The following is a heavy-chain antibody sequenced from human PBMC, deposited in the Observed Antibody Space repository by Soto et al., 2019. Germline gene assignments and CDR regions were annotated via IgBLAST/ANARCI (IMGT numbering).Heavy chain of an antibody. CDR3: ARDPDIVVVVAAFDI. V-gene: IGHV1-69*08. D-gene: IGHD2-15*01. CDR1: GGTFSSYT. J-gene: IGHJ3*02. CDR2: IIPILGIA. Sequence: QVQLVQSGAEVKKPGSSVKVSCTASGGTFSSYTISWVRQAPGQGLEWMGRIIPILGIANYAQKFQGRVTITADKSTSTAYMELSSLRSEDTAVYYCARDPDIVVVVAAFDIWGQGTMVTVSS.